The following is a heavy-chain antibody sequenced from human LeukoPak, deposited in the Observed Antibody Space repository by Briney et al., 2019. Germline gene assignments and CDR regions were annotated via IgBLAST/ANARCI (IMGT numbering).Heavy chain of an antibody. CDR3: AIYYSDSSAYLFDY. D-gene: IGHD3-22*01. CDR2: INHRGST. J-gene: IGHJ4*02. Sequence: SETLSLTCAVYGGSFSGYYWSWIRQPPGKGLEWIGEINHRGSTNYNPSLKSRVTTSVDTSENQFSLKLSSVAAADTAVYYCAIYYSDSSAYLFDYWGQGTLVTVSS. V-gene: IGHV4-34*01. CDR1: GGSFSGYY.